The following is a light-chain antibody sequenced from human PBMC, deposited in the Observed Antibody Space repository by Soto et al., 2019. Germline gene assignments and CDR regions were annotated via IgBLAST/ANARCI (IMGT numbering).Light chain of an antibody. J-gene: IGKJ5*01. CDR1: QGLSSY. Sequence: PSSLSASTGDRVTITCRASQGLSSYLAWYQQKXGXAXXXLXXXASNRATGIPARFSGSGSGKDFTLTISSLEPEDFAVYYCQQRRNWPPGITFGQGTRLEI. CDR3: QQRRNWPPGIT. V-gene: IGKV3-11*01. CDR2: XAS.